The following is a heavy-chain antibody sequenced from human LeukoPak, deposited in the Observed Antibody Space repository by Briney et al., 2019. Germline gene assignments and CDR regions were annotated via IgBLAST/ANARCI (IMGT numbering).Heavy chain of an antibody. Sequence: ASVKVSCKASGYTFTDSYILWVRQAPGQGLECIGWINPNNGGTDYAQRFQGRVTMTRDTSISTAYMELSGLKSDDTAVYFCARRGYGYAPDYWGQGTLVTVSS. J-gene: IGHJ4*02. V-gene: IGHV1-2*02. CDR3: ARRGYGYAPDY. CDR1: GYTFTDSY. D-gene: IGHD5-18*01. CDR2: INPNNGGT.